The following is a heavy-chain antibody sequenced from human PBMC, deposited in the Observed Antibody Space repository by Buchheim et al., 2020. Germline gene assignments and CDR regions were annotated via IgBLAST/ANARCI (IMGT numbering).Heavy chain of an antibody. D-gene: IGHD3-10*01. CDR1: GFTFSSYG. CDR2: ISYDGSNK. V-gene: IGHV3-30*18. Sequence: QVQLVESGGGVVQPGRSLRLSCAASGFTFSSYGMHWVRQAPGKGLEWVAVISYDGSNKYYADSVKGRFTISRDNSKNTLYLQMNSLRAEDTAVYYCANLVGESLTSYYYYGMDVWGQGTT. CDR3: ANLVGESLTSYYYYGMDV. J-gene: IGHJ6*02.